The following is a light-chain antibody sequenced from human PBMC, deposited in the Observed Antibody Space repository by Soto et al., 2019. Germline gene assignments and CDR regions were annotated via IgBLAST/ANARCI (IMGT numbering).Light chain of an antibody. CDR2: EVT. V-gene: IGLV2-14*01. CDR3: GSCTTSNTLV. J-gene: IGLJ2*01. CDR1: SSDVGAYNY. Sequence: QSALTQPASVSGSPGQSITISCTGSSSDVGAYNYVSWYRQYPGKAPKLMIYEVTHRPSGVSNRFSGSKSGNTASLTISGLQAEDEADYYCGSCTTSNTLVFGGGTKLTVL.